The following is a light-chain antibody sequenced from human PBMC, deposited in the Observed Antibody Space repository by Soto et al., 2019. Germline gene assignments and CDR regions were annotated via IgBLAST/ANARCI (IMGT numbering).Light chain of an antibody. V-gene: IGLV1-51*01. J-gene: IGLJ2*01. CDR2: DNN. CDR3: GSWDSSLSSVI. Sequence: QSVLTQSPSVSAAPGQKVTISCSGSSSNIGSNYVSWYQRLPGTAPKLLIYDNNKRPSGIPDRISGSKSGTSATLAITGLQTGDEADYYCGSWDSSLSSVIFGGGTKLTVL. CDR1: SSNIGSNY.